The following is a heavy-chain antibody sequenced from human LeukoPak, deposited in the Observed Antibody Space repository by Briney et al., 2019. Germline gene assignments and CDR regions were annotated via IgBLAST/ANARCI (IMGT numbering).Heavy chain of an antibody. CDR2: LYYSKSS. CDR3: ARGRRAYYYDSSGYSPFLLDALDI. J-gene: IGHJ3*02. V-gene: IGHV4-39*01. CDR1: GGSISNSTYS. D-gene: IGHD3-22*01. Sequence: SETLSLTCTVSGGSISNSTYSWGWIRQPPGKGLEWIGSLYYSKSSFYNPSLKTRVAISVDTSKNQISLKLSSVTAADTAVYYCARGRRAYYYDSSGYSPFLLDALDIWGQGTMVTVSS.